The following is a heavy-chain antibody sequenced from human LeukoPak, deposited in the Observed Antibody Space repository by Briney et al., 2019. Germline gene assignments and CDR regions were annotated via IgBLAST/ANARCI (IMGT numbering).Heavy chain of an antibody. J-gene: IGHJ3*01. Sequence: ASVKVSCKASGYTFSRYGISWVRQAPGQGLEWLGWISAYNRNTNYAQKLQGRVTMTTDTSTSTAYMDLRSLRFDDTAVYYCARDVGGSYVTDAFDLWGQGTMVTVSS. CDR3: ARDVGGSYVTDAFDL. CDR1: GYTFSRYG. V-gene: IGHV1-18*01. CDR2: ISAYNRNT. D-gene: IGHD1-26*01.